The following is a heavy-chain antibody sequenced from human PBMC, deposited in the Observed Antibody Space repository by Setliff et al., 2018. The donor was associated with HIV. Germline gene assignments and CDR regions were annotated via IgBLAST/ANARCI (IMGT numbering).Heavy chain of an antibody. Sequence: GASVKVSCKPSGYSFTNHYMHWVRQAPGQGLEWMEVINPTGGSTRNTQKFQGRVTITRDTSASTAYMELRSLRSDDTAVYYCARVVVRGVTFIAEYFQHWGQGTLVTVSS. CDR2: INPTGGST. CDR1: GYSFTNHY. V-gene: IGHV1-46*01. D-gene: IGHD3-10*01. CDR3: ARVVVRGVTFIAEYFQH. J-gene: IGHJ1*01.